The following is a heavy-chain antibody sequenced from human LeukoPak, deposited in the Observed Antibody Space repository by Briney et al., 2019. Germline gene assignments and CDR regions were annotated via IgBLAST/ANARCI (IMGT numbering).Heavy chain of an antibody. Sequence: PGRSLRLSCAASGFTFDDYAMHWVRQAPGKGLEWVSGISWNSGSIGYADSVKGRFTISRDNAKNSLYLQMNSLRAEDTALYYCAKVGVAGTYWGQGTLVTVSS. CDR3: AKVGVAGTY. J-gene: IGHJ4*02. V-gene: IGHV3-9*01. CDR2: ISWNSGSI. CDR1: GFTFDDYA. D-gene: IGHD6-19*01.